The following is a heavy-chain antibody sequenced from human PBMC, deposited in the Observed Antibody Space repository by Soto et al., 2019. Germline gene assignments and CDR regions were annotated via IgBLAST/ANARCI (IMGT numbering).Heavy chain of an antibody. D-gene: IGHD5-18*01. CDR2: SSFDGGHT. V-gene: IGHV3-30*18. J-gene: IGHJ4*02. CDR3: AKERGYSSGPWPYPFDS. Sequence: GGSLRLSCTASGITFSDYGMHWVRQAPGKGLEWVAVSSFDGGHTYYTDSVKGRFAISRDNSKHTLYLQMNSLRADDTAIYYCAKERGYSSGPWPYPFDSWGQGALVTVSS. CDR1: GITFSDYG.